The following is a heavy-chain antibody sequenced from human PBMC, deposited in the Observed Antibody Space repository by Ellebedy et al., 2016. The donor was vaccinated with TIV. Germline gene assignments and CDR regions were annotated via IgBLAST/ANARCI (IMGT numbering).Heavy chain of an antibody. J-gene: IGHJ4*02. CDR2: VYYSVSP. CDR3: ARTDPWQPIDD. CDR1: GGSVSSTRYY. D-gene: IGHD2-21*02. Sequence: MPGGSLRLSCSVSGGSVSSTRYYWAWIRQPPGKGLEYIGSVYYSVSPYYNPSFKSRVTLSADTSKKQFSLNLRTVTAADTAVYYCARTDPWQPIDDWGQGILVSVSS. V-gene: IGHV4-39*01.